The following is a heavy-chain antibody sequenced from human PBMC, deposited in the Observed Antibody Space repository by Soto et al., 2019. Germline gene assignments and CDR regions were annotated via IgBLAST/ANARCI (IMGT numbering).Heavy chain of an antibody. D-gene: IGHD3-22*01. CDR2: ISYDGSNK. Sequence: GGSLRLSCAASGFTFSSYGMHWVRQAPGKGLEWVAVISYDGSNKYYADSVKGRFTISRDNSKNTLYLQMNSLRAEDTAVYYCAKDPTELDYYDSSGSAFDPWGQGTLVTVSS. V-gene: IGHV3-30*18. J-gene: IGHJ5*02. CDR1: GFTFSSYG. CDR3: AKDPTELDYYDSSGSAFDP.